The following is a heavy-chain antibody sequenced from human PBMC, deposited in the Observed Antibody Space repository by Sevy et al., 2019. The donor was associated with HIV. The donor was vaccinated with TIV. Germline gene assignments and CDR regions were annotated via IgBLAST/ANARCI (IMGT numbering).Heavy chain of an antibody. CDR3: AREYCSSTSCLFDY. D-gene: IGHD2-2*01. V-gene: IGHV3-20*04. CDR2: INWDGGST. J-gene: IGHJ4*02. CDR1: GFTFDDFG. Sequence: GGSLRLSCAASGFTFDDFGMSWVRHAPGKGLEWVASINWDGGSTTYADSVKGRFTISRDNAKNSLYLQMNSLRAEDTAVYYCAREYCSSTSCLFDYWGQGTLVTVSS.